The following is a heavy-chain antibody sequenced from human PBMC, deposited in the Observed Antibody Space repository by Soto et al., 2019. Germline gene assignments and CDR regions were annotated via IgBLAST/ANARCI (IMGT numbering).Heavy chain of an antibody. D-gene: IGHD6-13*01. CDR1: GGTFSSYA. J-gene: IGHJ4*02. Sequence: QVQLVQSGAEVKKPGSSVKVSCKASGGTFSSYAISWVRQAPGQGLEWMGGIIPIFGTANYAQKFQGRVTITADESTSTAYMELSSLRSEDTAVYYYARHRGYAEQQLVNFDYWGQGTLVTVSS. CDR3: ARHRGYAEQQLVNFDY. V-gene: IGHV1-69*12. CDR2: IIPIFGTA.